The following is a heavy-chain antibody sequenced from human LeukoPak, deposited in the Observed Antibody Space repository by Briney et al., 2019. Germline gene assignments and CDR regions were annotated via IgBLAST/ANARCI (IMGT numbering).Heavy chain of an antibody. V-gene: IGHV3-21*06. CDR1: GLTFSISG. Sequence: GGSLRLSCTTSGLTFSISGFNWVRQAPGKGVEWVASIGPTGFDRYHADSIKGRFTISRDNDNNFMYLQMDSLRAEDTAVYYCATETNGRHYDYWGQGTLLTVSS. D-gene: IGHD1-14*01. CDR2: IGPTGFDR. CDR3: ATETNGRHYDY. J-gene: IGHJ4*02.